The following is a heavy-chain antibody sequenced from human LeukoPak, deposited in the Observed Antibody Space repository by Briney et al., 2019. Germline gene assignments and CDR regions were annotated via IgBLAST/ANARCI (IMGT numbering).Heavy chain of an antibody. D-gene: IGHD3-10*01. Sequence: GASVKVSCKASGYTFTGYYMHWVRQAPGQGLEWMGWINPNSGGTNYAQKSQGRVTMTRDTSISTAYMELSRLRSDDTAVYYCAREEIGYYGSGSYYRDYYYGMDVWGQGTTVTVSS. J-gene: IGHJ6*02. CDR1: GYTFTGYY. V-gene: IGHV1-2*02. CDR3: AREEIGYYGSGSYYRDYYYGMDV. CDR2: INPNSGGT.